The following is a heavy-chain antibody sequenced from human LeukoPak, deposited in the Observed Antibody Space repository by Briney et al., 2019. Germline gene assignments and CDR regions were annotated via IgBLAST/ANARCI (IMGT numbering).Heavy chain of an antibody. CDR1: GGSISDYY. V-gene: IGHV4-59*01. CDR3: ARIEGDNSLDY. D-gene: IGHD3-16*01. J-gene: IGHJ4*02. CDR2: IHSSGST. Sequence: SETLSLTCTVSGGSISDYYWTWIRQPPGKGLEWIAYIHSSGSTNYNPSLKSRVIISVDTSRSQLSLKLSSVTAADTAVYYCARIEGDNSLDYWGREPWSPSPQ.